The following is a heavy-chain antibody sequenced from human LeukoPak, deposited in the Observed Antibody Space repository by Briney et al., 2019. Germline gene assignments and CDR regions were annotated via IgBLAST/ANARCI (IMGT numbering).Heavy chain of an antibody. Sequence: QTGGSLRLSCAASGLTSSNYDMTWVRQAPGKGLEWVSSIGRSGGDTYYAASVKGRFTISRDNSKNTLYLQMNSLRADDTAVYYCATIWDYWGQGSLVTVSS. CDR1: GLTSSNYD. V-gene: IGHV3-23*01. D-gene: IGHD3-3*01. J-gene: IGHJ4*02. CDR3: ATIWDY. CDR2: IGRSGGDT.